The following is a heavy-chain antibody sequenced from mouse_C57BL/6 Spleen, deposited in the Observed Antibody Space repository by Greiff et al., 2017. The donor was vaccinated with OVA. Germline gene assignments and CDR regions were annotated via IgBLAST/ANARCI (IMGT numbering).Heavy chain of an antibody. J-gene: IGHJ4*01. CDR2: ISYDGSN. CDR1: GYSITSGYY. CDR3: ARKTHAMDY. V-gene: IGHV3-6*01. Sequence: VQLQQSGPGLVKPSQSLSLTCSVTGYSITSGYYWNWIRQFPGNKLEWMGYISYDGSNNYNPSLKNRISITRDTSKNQFFLKLNSVTTEDTATYYCARKTHAMDYWGQGTSVTVSS.